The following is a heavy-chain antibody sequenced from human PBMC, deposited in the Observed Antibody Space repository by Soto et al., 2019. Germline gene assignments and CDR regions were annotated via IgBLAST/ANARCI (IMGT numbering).Heavy chain of an antibody. D-gene: IGHD3-16*01. CDR3: AMVDVYVTPSPQDV. J-gene: IGHJ6*02. V-gene: IGHV1-18*01. CDR2: INTYNGNT. CDR1: GYTFTSYG. Sequence: ASVKVSCKASGYTFTSYGIAWARQAPGQGLEWKGWINTYNGNTNYAQNLQGRVTLTTDTSTSTAYMELTSLRSNDTAIYYCAMVDVYVTPSPQDVWGQGTTVTVSS.